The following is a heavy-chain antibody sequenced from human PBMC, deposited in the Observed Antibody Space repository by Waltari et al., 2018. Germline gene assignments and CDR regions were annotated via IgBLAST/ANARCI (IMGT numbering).Heavy chain of an antibody. CDR2: IRYDGSNK. CDR3: AKDYYDSSGYSNAYYFDY. Sequence: VQLVESGGGVVQPGGSLRLSCAASRFTFSSCGLHWVRQAPGKGLEWVAFIRYDGSNKYYADSVKGRFTISRDNSKNTLYLQMNSLRAEDTAVYYCAKDYYDSSGYSNAYYFDYWGQGTLVTVSS. CDR1: RFTFSSCG. J-gene: IGHJ4*02. V-gene: IGHV3-30*02. D-gene: IGHD3-22*01.